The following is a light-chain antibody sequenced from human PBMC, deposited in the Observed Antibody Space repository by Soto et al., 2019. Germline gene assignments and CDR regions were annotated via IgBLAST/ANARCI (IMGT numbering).Light chain of an antibody. CDR1: QGISSY. J-gene: IGKJ1*01. Sequence: AIRMTQSPSSFSASTGDRVTITCRASQGISSYLAWYQQKPGKAPKLLIYAAFTLQRGVPSKFSGSGSGTDFTLTSSCLQSEDFATYYSQQYYSYPPTVGQGTKVEIK. CDR3: QQYYSYPPT. CDR2: AAF. V-gene: IGKV1-8*01.